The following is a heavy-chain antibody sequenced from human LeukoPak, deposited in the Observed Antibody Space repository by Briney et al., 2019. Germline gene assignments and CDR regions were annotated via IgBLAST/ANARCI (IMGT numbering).Heavy chain of an antibody. CDR1: GFTFSSYG. J-gene: IGHJ4*02. Sequence: GRSLRLSCAASGFTFSSYGMHWVRQAPGKGLDWVAVISHDGSNKYYADSVKGRFTISRDNSKNTVYLQMNSLRAEDMAVYYCAKEGYYGSGSFPDYWGQGTLVTVSS. CDR2: ISHDGSNK. CDR3: AKEGYYGSGSFPDY. V-gene: IGHV3-30*18. D-gene: IGHD3-10*01.